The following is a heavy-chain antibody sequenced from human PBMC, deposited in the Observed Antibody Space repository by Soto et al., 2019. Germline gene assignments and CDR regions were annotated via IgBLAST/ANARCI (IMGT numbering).Heavy chain of an antibody. CDR2: ISADNGNT. CDR1: GYDFNNYG. J-gene: IGHJ1*01. D-gene: IGHD1-26*01. CDR3: ARDRRLVGAARPGYFQH. V-gene: IGHV1-18*01. Sequence: QVQLVQSGAEVKKPGASVKVSCKASGYDFNNYGISWVRQAPGQGLEWMGWISADNGNTNNAQKFQGRVTMTTDPSTRTVYMELTSLSSDDTAVYYCARDRRLVGAARPGYFQHWGEGTLVTVSS.